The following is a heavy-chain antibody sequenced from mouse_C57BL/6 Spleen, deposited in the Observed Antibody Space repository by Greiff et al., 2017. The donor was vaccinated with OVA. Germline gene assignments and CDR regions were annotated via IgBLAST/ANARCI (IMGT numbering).Heavy chain of an antibody. Sequence: QVQLQQSGPELVKPGASVKISCKASGYAFSSSWMNWVKQRPGKGLEWIGRIYPGDGDTNYNGKSKGKATLTADKSSSTAYMQLSSLTSEDSAVYFCAARAMDYWGQGTSVTVSS. CDR2: IYPGDGDT. CDR3: AARAMDY. V-gene: IGHV1-82*01. J-gene: IGHJ4*01. CDR1: GYAFSSSW.